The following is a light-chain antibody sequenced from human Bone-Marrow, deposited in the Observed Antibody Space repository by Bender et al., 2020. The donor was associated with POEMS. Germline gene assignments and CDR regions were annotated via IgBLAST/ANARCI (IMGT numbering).Light chain of an antibody. CDR2: EDD. V-gene: IGLV6-57*02. J-gene: IGLJ2*01. Sequence: NIMLTQPHSVSESPGKTITISCTGSSGSIASNYVQWYQQRPGSVPSLVIYEDDHRPSGVPDRFSGSIDSSSNSASLTITGLTAEDKADYYCQSYDSDTVVFGGGTKLTVL. CDR1: SGSIASNY. CDR3: QSYDSDTVV.